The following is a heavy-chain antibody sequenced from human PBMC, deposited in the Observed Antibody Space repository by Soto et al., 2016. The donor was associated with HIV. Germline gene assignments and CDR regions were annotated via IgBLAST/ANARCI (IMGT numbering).Heavy chain of an antibody. V-gene: IGHV3-33*01. CDR2: IWNVGGSP. J-gene: IGHJ4*02. Sequence: VQLVESGGGVVQPGGSLRLSCATSGFTFRNYGIHWVRQAPGKGLEWVGIIWNVGGSPYYADSVKGRFTISRDNSKNTVFLQMNSLRPEDTAVYYCARDGNDXSNYYLTRWGQGXLVTVSS. CDR1: GFTFRNYG. D-gene: IGHD4-4*01. CDR3: ARDGNDXSNYYLTR.